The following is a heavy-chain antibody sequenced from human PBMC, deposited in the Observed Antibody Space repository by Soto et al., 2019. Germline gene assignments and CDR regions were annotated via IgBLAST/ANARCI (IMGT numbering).Heavy chain of an antibody. V-gene: IGHV1-69*02. D-gene: IGHD4-17*01. CDR1: GGTFISYT. J-gene: IGHJ4*02. CDR3: AVNPTVTTALFDY. Sequence: QVQLVQSGAEVKKPGSSVKVSGKASGGTFISYTLSWVRQAPGQGLEWMGRMIPILGIANYAQKFQGRVPITADKSKRTAYMALSSLRSEDTAVYYCAVNPTVTTALFDYWGQGTLVTVSS. CDR2: MIPILGIA.